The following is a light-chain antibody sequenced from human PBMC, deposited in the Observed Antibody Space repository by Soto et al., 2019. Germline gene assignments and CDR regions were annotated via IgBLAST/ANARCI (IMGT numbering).Light chain of an antibody. CDR2: DVN. Sequence: QSALTQPASVSGSPGQSITISCTGTSSDVGGYSYVSWYQQYPGKAPKLIIFDVNDRPSGVSNRFSGSKSGNTASLTISGLPAEDEGDYYCSSYTSRGTPVVFGGGTKLTV. CDR3: SSYTSRGTPVV. J-gene: IGLJ2*01. V-gene: IGLV2-14*03. CDR1: SSDVGGYSY.